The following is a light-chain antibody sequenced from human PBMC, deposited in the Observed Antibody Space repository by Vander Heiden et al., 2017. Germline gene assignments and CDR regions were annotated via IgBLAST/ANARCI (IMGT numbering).Light chain of an antibody. V-gene: IGKV3-20*01. Sequence: EIVLTQSPGTLSLSPGERATLSCRASQSVSSSYLAWYQQKPGQAPRLLFYGASRRVTGIPDRFTDSGSGTDFSLTISRLDPEDFAVYYCQQDDSSLQTFGQGTKVEIK. CDR1: QSVSSSY. CDR2: GAS. J-gene: IGKJ1*01. CDR3: QQDDSSLQT.